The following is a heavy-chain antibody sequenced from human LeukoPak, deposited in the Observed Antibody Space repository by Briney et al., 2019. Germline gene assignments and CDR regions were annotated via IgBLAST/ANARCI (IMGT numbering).Heavy chain of an antibody. J-gene: IGHJ6*02. D-gene: IGHD3-3*01. Sequence: PSQTLSLTCTVSGGSISSGGYYWSWIRQHPGKGLEWIGYIYYSGSTYYNPSLKSRVTISVDTSKNQFSLELSSVTAADTAVYYCASFDLWSGYSHPYGMDVWGQGTTVTVSS. CDR3: ASFDLWSGYSHPYGMDV. V-gene: IGHV4-31*03. CDR1: GGSISSGGYY. CDR2: IYYSGST.